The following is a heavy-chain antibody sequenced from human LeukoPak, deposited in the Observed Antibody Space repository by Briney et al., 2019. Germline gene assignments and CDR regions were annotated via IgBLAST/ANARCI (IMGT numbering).Heavy chain of an antibody. V-gene: IGHV4-31*03. CDR1: GVSISSVGYY. Sequence: SETLSLNSTVSGVSISSVGYYWSWIRQHPGKGLEMIGYIYYSELPYYNPSLKSRVTISVDTSKNQFSLKLSSVAAAGTAVYYCARSVPVYGDYDYWGEGTLVTVSS. CDR2: IYYSELP. CDR3: ARSVPVYGDYDY. J-gene: IGHJ4*02. D-gene: IGHD2-21*01.